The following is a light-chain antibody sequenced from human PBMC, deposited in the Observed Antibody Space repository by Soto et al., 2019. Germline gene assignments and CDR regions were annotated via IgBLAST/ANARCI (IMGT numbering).Light chain of an antibody. CDR2: ETN. CDR1: SSSIGSNY. V-gene: IGLV1-51*01. CDR3: GTWDSSLNTDG. J-gene: IGLJ1*01. Sequence: QAVVTQPPSVSAAPGQKVTISCSGSSSSIGSNYVCWYQQFPGAAPKLVMYETNKRPSGIPDRFSGSKSGTSATLGITGLQTGDEADYYCGTWDSSLNTDGFGTGTKGTVL.